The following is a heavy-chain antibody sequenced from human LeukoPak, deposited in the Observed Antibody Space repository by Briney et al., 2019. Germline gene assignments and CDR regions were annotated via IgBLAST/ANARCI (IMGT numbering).Heavy chain of an antibody. CDR1: GGSISSSSYY. CDR2: IYYSGST. Sequence: KPSETLSLTCTVSGGSISSSSYYWGWIRQPPGKGLGWIGSIYYSGSTYYNPSLKSRVTISVDTSKNQFSLKLSSVTAADTAVYYCASRSGYFDWLPSDYWGQGTLVTVSS. J-gene: IGHJ4*02. D-gene: IGHD3-9*01. CDR3: ASRSGYFDWLPSDY. V-gene: IGHV4-39*01.